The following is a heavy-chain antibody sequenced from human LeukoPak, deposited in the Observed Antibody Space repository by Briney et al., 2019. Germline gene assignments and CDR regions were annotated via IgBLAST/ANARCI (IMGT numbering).Heavy chain of an antibody. Sequence: PSETLSLTCTVSGGSISSYYWSWVRQPPGKGLEWIGYIYYSGSTNYNPSLKSRVTISVDTSKNQFSLKLSSVTAADTAVYYCARGGPSWIQLWFHNWFDPWGQGTLVAVSS. D-gene: IGHD5-18*01. V-gene: IGHV4-59*12. CDR1: GGSISSYY. J-gene: IGHJ5*02. CDR3: ARGGPSWIQLWFHNWFDP. CDR2: IYYSGST.